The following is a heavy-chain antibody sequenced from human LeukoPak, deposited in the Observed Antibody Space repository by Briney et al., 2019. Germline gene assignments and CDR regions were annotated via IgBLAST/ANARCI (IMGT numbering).Heavy chain of an antibody. CDR2: VYYSGST. J-gene: IGHJ4*02. CDR3: ARDYGGKFDY. Sequence: SETLSLTCTVSGGSISSFYWSWIRQPPGKGLEWTGYVYYSGSTNYNPSLKSRVSISVDTSKNQFSLKLTSVTAADTAVYYCARDYGGKFDYWGQGTLVTVSS. CDR1: GGSISSFY. V-gene: IGHV4-59*01. D-gene: IGHD4-23*01.